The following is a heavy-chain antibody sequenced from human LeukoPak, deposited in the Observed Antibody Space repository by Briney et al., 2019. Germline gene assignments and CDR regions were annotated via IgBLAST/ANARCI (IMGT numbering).Heavy chain of an antibody. J-gene: IGHJ4*02. D-gene: IGHD1-26*01. CDR1: GFTFSSYS. CDR2: ISGSGGGT. CDR3: ARDPGDSLYYFDY. Sequence: GGSLRLSCAASGFTFSSYSMNWVRQAPGKGLEWVSAISGSGGGTSYADSVKGRFTISRDNSKNTLYIQMNSLRAEDTAVYYCARDPGDSLYYFDYWGQGTLVTVSS. V-gene: IGHV3-23*01.